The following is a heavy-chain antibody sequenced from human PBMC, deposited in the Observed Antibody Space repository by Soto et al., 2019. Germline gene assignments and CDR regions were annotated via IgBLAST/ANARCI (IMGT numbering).Heavy chain of an antibody. Sequence: PSETLSLTCTVSGGSISSGDYYWSWIRQPPGKGLEWIGYIYYSGSTYYTPALKSRVTLSVDTSKNQFSLNLNSVTAADTAVYYCARGGIPPSGYGIAYAMDVWGQGTTVTVSS. CDR1: GGSISSGDYY. CDR2: IYYSGST. V-gene: IGHV4-30-4*01. CDR3: ARGGIPPSGYGIAYAMDV. D-gene: IGHD1-26*01. J-gene: IGHJ6*02.